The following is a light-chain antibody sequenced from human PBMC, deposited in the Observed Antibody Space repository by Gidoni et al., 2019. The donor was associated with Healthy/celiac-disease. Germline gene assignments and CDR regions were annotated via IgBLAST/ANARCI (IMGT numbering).Light chain of an antibody. CDR2: AAS. V-gene: IGKV1-NL1*01. Sequence: DIQMTQSPSSLSASVGDRVTITCRASQGISNSVAWYQQKPGKAPKLLLYAASRMERGVPSRFSGDGSGTDYTLTISSLQPEDFATYYCQQYYSTPPWTFGQGTKVEIK. J-gene: IGKJ1*01. CDR3: QQYYSTPPWT. CDR1: QGISNS.